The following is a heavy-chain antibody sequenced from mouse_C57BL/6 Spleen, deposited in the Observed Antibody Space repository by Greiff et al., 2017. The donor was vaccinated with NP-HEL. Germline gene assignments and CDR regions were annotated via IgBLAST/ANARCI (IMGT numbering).Heavy chain of an antibody. V-gene: IGHV1-69*01. CDR2: IDPSDSYT. CDR1: GYTFTSYW. D-gene: IGHD1-1*01. J-gene: IGHJ2*01. CDR3: VRITTVPYYFDY. Sequence: VQLQQPGAELVMPGASVKLSCKASGYTFTSYWMHWVKQRPGQGLEWIGEIDPSDSYTNYNQKFKGKSTLTVDKSSSTAYMQLSSLTSEDSAVYYCVRITTVPYYFDYWGQGTTLTVSS.